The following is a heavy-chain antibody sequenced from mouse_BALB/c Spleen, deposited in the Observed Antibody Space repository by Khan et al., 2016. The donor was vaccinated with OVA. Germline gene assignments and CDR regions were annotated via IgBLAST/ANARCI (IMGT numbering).Heavy chain of an antibody. Sequence: EVQLQESGPGLVKPSQSLSLTCTVTGYSITSDYAWNWIRQFPGNKLEWMGYIKYSGSTSYNPSLKSRISITRNTSQNQFFLQLSSATSEDTAIYDCARSGTISTVVATDFDSWGQGTTLTVSS. D-gene: IGHD1-1*01. CDR1: GYSITSDYA. J-gene: IGHJ2*01. CDR2: IKYSGST. CDR3: ARSGTISTVVATDFDS. V-gene: IGHV3-2*02.